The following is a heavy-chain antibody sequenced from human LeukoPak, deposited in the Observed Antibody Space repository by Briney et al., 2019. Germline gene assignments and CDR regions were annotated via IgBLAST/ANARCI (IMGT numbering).Heavy chain of an antibody. Sequence: PGGSLRLSCAASGFTFSSYAMHWVRQAPGKGLEWVAVISYDGSNKYYADSVKGRFTISRDNSKNTLYLQMNSLRAEDTAVYYCAGIAAAGIRYYYYGMDVWGQGTTVTVSS. CDR2: ISYDGSNK. J-gene: IGHJ6*02. V-gene: IGHV3-30*04. D-gene: IGHD6-13*01. CDR1: GFTFSSYA. CDR3: AGIAAAGIRYYYYGMDV.